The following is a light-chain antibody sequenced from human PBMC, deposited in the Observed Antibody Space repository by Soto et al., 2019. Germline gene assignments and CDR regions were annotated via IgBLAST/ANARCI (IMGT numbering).Light chain of an antibody. CDR1: QSIGGF. Sequence: NLITKTSSSRCVGVGGRAPITSRASQSIGGFLNWYQQKLGKAPKLLIYAASSLQSGVPSRFSGSGSGTDYTLTICSLQTDDFATYYCMQIYSTPLTYGGGTKVDIK. CDR3: MQIYSTPLT. V-gene: IGKV1-39*01. CDR2: AAS. J-gene: IGKJ4*01.